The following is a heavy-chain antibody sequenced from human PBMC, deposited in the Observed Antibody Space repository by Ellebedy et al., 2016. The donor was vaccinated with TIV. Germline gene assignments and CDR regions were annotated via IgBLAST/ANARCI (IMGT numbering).Heavy chain of an antibody. J-gene: IGHJ4*02. V-gene: IGHV1-2*02. CDR3: VTRGYSGYDYFDY. CDR1: VYSFIGYY. Sequence: ASVKVSCXASVYSFIGYYLHWVRQPPGQGLEWMGWINPNNGGTNSAQKFQGRVTMTRDASISTAYMELSRLRSDDTAVYYCVTRGYSGYDYFDYWGQGTLVTVSS. CDR2: INPNNGGT. D-gene: IGHD5-12*01.